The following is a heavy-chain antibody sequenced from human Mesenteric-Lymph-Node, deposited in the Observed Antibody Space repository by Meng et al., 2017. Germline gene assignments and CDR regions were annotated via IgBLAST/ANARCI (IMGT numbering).Heavy chain of an antibody. CDR3: ASIVGATWAPPNYDAFDI. V-gene: IGHV1-46*01. D-gene: IGHD1-26*01. CDR1: GYTFTSYY. Sequence: ASVKVSCKASGYTFTSYYMHWVRQAPGQGLEWMGIINPSGGSTSYAQKFQGRVTMTRDTSTSTVYMELSSLRSEDTAVYYCASIVGATWAPPNYDAFDIWGQGTRVTVSS. CDR2: INPSGGST. J-gene: IGHJ3*02.